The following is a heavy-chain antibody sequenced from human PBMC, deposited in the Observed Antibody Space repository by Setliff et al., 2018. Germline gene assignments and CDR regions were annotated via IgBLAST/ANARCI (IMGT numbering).Heavy chain of an antibody. D-gene: IGHD3-9*01. CDR1: GTTFNSHA. CDR2: IITAFGSA. CDR3: ATSPKKVTGSDYYNYYMDV. J-gene: IGHJ6*03. Sequence: ASVKVSCKTSGTTFNSHAINWVRQAPGQGLEWMGRIITAFGSAISAQKFQDRVSITADRTTYTAYLELTSLTLEDTAVYYCATSPKKVTGSDYYNYYMDVWGRGTTVTVSS. V-gene: IGHV1-69*06.